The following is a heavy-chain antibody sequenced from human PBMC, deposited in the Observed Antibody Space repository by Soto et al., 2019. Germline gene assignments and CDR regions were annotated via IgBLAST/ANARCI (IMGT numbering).Heavy chain of an antibody. J-gene: IGHJ6*02. CDR2: LYHIGST. CDR1: GYSISSGNY. Sequence: KPSETLSLTCAVSGYSISSGNYWAWIRQPPGRGLEWIGSLYHIGSTNYNTSLKSRVTISVDTSKNHFSLELSSVTAAGTAIYYCRSSTSCYDESCVDVWGQGTMVTVSS. V-gene: IGHV4-38-2*01. CDR3: RSSTSCYDESCVDV. D-gene: IGHD2-2*01.